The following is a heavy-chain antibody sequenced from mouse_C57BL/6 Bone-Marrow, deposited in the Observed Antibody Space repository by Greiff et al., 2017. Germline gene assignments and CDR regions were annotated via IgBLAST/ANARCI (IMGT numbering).Heavy chain of an antibody. V-gene: IGHV1-80*01. Sequence: VQLVESGAELVKPGASVKISCKASGYAFSSYWMNWVKQRPGKGLEWIGQIYPGDGDTNYNGKFKGKATLTADKSSSTAYMQLSSLTSEDSAVYFCARFFYGSRGDWYFDVWGKGTTVTVSS. CDR2: IYPGDGDT. D-gene: IGHD1-1*01. J-gene: IGHJ1*03. CDR1: GYAFSSYW. CDR3: ARFFYGSRGDWYFDV.